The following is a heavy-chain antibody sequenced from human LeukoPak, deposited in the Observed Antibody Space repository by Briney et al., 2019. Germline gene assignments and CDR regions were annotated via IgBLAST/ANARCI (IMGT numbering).Heavy chain of an antibody. CDR2: FDPEDGET. D-gene: IGHD6-19*01. V-gene: IGHV1-24*01. CDR1: GYTLTELS. J-gene: IGHJ5*02. CDR3: ATAYSSGFNNWFDP. Sequence: ASVKVSCKVSGYTLTELSMHWVRQAPGKGREWMGGFDPEDGETIYAQKFQGRVTMTEDTSTDTAYMELSSLGSEDTAVYYCATAYSSGFNNWFDPWGQGTLVTVSS.